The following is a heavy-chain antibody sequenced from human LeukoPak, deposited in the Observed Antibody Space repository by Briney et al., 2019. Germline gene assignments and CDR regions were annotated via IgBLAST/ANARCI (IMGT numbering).Heavy chain of an antibody. Sequence: SETLSLTCTVSGASISSSSYYWGWIRQPPGKGLEWIGNIYYSGSTNYNPSLKSRVTMSVDTSKNQFSLKLSSVTAADTAVYYCARDFFGDKPYYFDYWGQGTLVTVSS. CDR1: GASISSSSYY. CDR3: ARDFFGDKPYYFDY. J-gene: IGHJ4*02. V-gene: IGHV4-39*07. D-gene: IGHD3-10*01. CDR2: IYYSGST.